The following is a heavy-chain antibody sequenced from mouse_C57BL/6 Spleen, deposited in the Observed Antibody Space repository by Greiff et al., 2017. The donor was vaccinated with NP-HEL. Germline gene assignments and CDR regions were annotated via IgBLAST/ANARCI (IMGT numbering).Heavy chain of an antibody. V-gene: IGHV2-2*01. CDR3: ARRGGEPYWYFDV. J-gene: IGHJ1*03. CDR1: GFSLTSYG. Sequence: QVQLKQSGPGLVQPSQSLSITCTVSGFSLTSYGVHWVRQSPGKGLEWLGVIWSGGSTDYNAAFISRLSISKDNAKSQVFFKMNSLQADDTAIYYWARRGGEPYWYFDVWGTGTPVAISS. CDR2: IWSGGST.